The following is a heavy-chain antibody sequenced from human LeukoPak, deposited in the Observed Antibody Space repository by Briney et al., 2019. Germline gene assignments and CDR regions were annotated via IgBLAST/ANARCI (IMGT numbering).Heavy chain of an antibody. V-gene: IGHV3-48*03. CDR1: GFTFGSYE. D-gene: IGHD6-19*01. CDR3: ARDHGSGWSFDY. J-gene: IGHJ4*02. CDR2: ISSSGSTI. Sequence: PGESLRLSCAASGFTFGSYEMNWVRQAPGKGLEWVSYISSSGSTIYYADPVKGRFTISRDNAKNSLYLQMNSLRAEDTAVYYCARDHGSGWSFDYWGQGTLVTVSS.